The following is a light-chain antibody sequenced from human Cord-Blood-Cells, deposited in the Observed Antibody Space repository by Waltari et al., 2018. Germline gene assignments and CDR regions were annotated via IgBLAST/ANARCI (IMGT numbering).Light chain of an antibody. CDR2: AAS. V-gene: IGKV1-9*01. CDR1: QGISSY. CDR3: QQLNNYPRFT. J-gene: IGKJ3*01. Sequence: DIQLTQSPSFLSASVGDRVTITCRASQGISSYLAWYQQKPVKAPKLLIYAASTLQIGVPSRFSGSGSGTEFALTSSSLQPEDFATYYCQQLNNYPRFTFGPGTKVDIK.